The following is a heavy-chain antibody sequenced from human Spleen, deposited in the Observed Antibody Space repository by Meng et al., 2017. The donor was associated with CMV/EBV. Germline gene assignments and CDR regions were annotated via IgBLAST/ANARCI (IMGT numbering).Heavy chain of an antibody. CDR3: ARDPRLLHYYGSGSYYGH. V-gene: IGHV3-21*01. D-gene: IGHD3-10*01. Sequence: GGSLRLSCAASGFTFSSYSMNWVRQAPGKGLEWVSSISSSSSYIYYADSVKGRFTISRDNAKNSLYLQMNSLRAEDTAVYYCARDPRLLHYYGSGSYYGHWGQGTLVTVSS. CDR1: GFTFSSYS. CDR2: ISSSSSYI. J-gene: IGHJ4*02.